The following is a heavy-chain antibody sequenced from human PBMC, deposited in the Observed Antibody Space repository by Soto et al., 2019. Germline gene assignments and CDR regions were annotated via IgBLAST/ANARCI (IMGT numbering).Heavy chain of an antibody. Sequence: PSETLSLTCTVSGGSISSSSYYWGWIRQPPGKGLEWIVSIYYSGSTYYNPSLKSRVTISVDTSKNQFSLKLSSVTAADTAVYYCANIRPVLLWFGEGGDWFDPWGQGTLVTVSS. D-gene: IGHD3-10*01. CDR1: GGSISSSSYY. V-gene: IGHV4-39*01. CDR2: IYYSGST. CDR3: ANIRPVLLWFGEGGDWFDP. J-gene: IGHJ5*02.